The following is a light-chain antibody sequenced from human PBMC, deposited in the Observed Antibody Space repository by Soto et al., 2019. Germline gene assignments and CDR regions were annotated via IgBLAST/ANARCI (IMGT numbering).Light chain of an antibody. Sequence: DIQMTQSPSSLSASVGDRVTITCRASQYINTYLNWYQQKPGKAPKLLIYAASSLQSGVPSRFSGSGSGTDFTLTISSLQPEEFATYDCQQSYSAPLTFGGGTKVEIK. V-gene: IGKV1-39*01. CDR3: QQSYSAPLT. CDR1: QYINTY. J-gene: IGKJ4*01. CDR2: AAS.